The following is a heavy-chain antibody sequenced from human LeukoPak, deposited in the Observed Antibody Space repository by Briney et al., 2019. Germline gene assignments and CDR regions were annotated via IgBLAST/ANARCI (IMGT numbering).Heavy chain of an antibody. CDR3: ATHGSAHYYMDV. Sequence: GGSLRLSCAASGFTFSSYGMSWVRQAPGKGLEWVSGISGSGSGTYYADSVKGRFTISRDNSKNTLHLQMNSLRAEDTAVYYCATHGSAHYYMDVWGKGTTVTISS. J-gene: IGHJ6*03. CDR1: GFTFSSYG. D-gene: IGHD2-2*03. V-gene: IGHV3-23*01. CDR2: ISGSGSGT.